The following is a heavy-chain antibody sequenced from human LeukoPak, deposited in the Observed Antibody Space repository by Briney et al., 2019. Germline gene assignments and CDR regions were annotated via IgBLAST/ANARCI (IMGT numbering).Heavy chain of an antibody. CDR2: IYYTGST. CDR1: GASMSDYY. J-gene: IGHJ4*02. Sequence: SETLSLTCTVSGASMSDYYWSWIRQPPGKGLEWIGYIYYTGSTNYNPSLKSRVTISVDTSKNQISLKLSSVTAADSAVYYCVRRVRYFGQNDYWGQGTLVTVSS. CDR3: VRRVRYFGQNDY. D-gene: IGHD3-9*01. V-gene: IGHV4-59*08.